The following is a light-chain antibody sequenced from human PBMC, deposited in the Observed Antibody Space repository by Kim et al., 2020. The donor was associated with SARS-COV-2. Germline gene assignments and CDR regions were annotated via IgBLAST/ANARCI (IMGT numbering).Light chain of an antibody. J-gene: IGKJ5*01. Sequence: PGERATLSCRASQSVSSSYLAWYQQKPGQAPRLLIYGASSRATGIPDRFSGSGSGTDFTLTISRLEPEDFAVYYCQQYGSSPWITFGQGTRLEIK. V-gene: IGKV3-20*01. CDR2: GAS. CDR1: QSVSSSY. CDR3: QQYGSSPWIT.